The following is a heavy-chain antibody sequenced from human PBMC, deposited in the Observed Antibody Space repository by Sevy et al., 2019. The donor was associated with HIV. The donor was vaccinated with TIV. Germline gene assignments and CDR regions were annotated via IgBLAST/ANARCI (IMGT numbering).Heavy chain of an antibody. Sequence: GGSLRLSCAASGFTFSSYAMSWVRQAPGKGLEWVSAISGSGGSTYYADSVKGRFTISRDNSKNTRYLQRNSLRAEDTAVYYCAKDWTTVTTFRSDFYYYYYGMDVWGQGTTVTVPS. D-gene: IGHD4-17*01. CDR2: ISGSGGST. CDR3: AKDWTTVTTFRSDFYYYYYGMDV. V-gene: IGHV3-23*01. CDR1: GFTFSSYA. J-gene: IGHJ6*02.